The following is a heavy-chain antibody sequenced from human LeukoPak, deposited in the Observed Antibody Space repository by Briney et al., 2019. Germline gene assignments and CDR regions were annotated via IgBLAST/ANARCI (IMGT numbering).Heavy chain of an antibody. CDR1: GYSISSGYY. J-gene: IGHJ4*02. Sequence: SETLSLTCTVSGYSISSGYYWGWIRQPPGKGLEWIGSIYHSGSTYYNPSLKSRVTISVDTSKNQFSLKLSSVTAADTAVYYYARAVAGMVFDYSGQGTLVTVYS. D-gene: IGHD6-19*01. V-gene: IGHV4-38-2*02. CDR2: IYHSGST. CDR3: ARAVAGMVFDY.